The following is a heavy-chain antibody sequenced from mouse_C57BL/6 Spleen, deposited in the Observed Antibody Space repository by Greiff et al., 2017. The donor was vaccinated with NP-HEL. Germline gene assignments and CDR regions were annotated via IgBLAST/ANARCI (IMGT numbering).Heavy chain of an antibody. Sequence: LVESGPELVKPGASVKISCKASGYTFTDYYINWVKQRPGQGLEWIGWIYPGSGNTKYNEKFKGKATLTVDTSSSTAYMQLSSLTSEDSAGYFCASEEDYYGSSSFAYWGQGTLVTVSA. D-gene: IGHD1-1*01. V-gene: IGHV1-84*01. CDR1: GYTFTDYY. J-gene: IGHJ3*01. CDR3: ASEEDYYGSSSFAY. CDR2: IYPGSGNT.